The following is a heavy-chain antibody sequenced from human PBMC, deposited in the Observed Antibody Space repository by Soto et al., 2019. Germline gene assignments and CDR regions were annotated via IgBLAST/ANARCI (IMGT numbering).Heavy chain of an antibody. V-gene: IGHV4-39*01. Sequence: SETLSLTCTVSGGSISSSSYYWGWIRQPPGKGLEWIGSIYYSGSTYYNPSLKSRVTISVDTSKNQFSLKLSSVTAADTAVYYCARGNSGSYYGSAFDIWGQGTMVTVSS. D-gene: IGHD1-26*01. CDR3: ARGNSGSYYGSAFDI. J-gene: IGHJ3*02. CDR1: GGSISSSSYY. CDR2: IYYSGST.